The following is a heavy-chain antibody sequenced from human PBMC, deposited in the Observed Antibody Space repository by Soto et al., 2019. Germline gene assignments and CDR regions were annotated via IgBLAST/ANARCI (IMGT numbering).Heavy chain of an antibody. CDR2: VYDDGTT. CDR3: VRDGYGRVGATTFYGIFDN. V-gene: IGHV3-66*01. CDR1: GFTISSNY. J-gene: IGHJ4*02. Sequence: GGSLRLSCAASGFTISSNYMSWVRQAPGKGLEWVSAVYDDGTTYGADSVKGRFTISRDTSENTLFLQMDRLRAEDTAVYFCVRDGYGRVGATTFYGIFDNWGQGTLVTVSS. D-gene: IGHD3-22*01.